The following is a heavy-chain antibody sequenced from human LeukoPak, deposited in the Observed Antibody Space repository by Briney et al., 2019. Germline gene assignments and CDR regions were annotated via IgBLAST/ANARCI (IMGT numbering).Heavy chain of an antibody. V-gene: IGHV4-61*02. D-gene: IGHD3-22*01. CDR2: IYSSGST. Sequence: SSETLSLTCTVSGGSISIGSYYWSWIRQPAGKGLEWIGRIYSSGSTNYNPSLKSRVTISVDTSKNQFSRKLTSVTAADRAVYYCARGLVVTPSNWFDPWGQGNLVTVSS. CDR3: ARGLVVTPSNWFDP. J-gene: IGHJ5*02. CDR1: GGSISIGSYY.